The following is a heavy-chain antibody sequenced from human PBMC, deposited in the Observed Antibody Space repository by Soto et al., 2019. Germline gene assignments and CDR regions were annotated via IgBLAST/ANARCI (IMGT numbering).Heavy chain of an antibody. CDR2: ISGSGDTT. D-gene: IGHD5-18*01. J-gene: IGHJ4*02. Sequence: GGSLRLSCAASGFTFRSYAMSWVRQAPGKGLEWVSAISGSGDTTFYADSVKGRFTISRDNFKNTLYLQMNSLRAEDTAVYYCAKALQLWVPFDYWGQGTLVTVSS. CDR1: GFTFRSYA. V-gene: IGHV3-23*01. CDR3: AKALQLWVPFDY.